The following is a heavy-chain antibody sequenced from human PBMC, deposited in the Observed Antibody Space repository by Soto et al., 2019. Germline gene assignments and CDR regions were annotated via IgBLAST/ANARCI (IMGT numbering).Heavy chain of an antibody. D-gene: IGHD1-26*01. Sequence: GGSLRLSCAASGFTFSSCAMGWVRQAPGKGLEWVSDISGSGGSTHYAESVKGRVTISRDNSKNTLFLQMDSLRAEDTAVYYCAKGLSGSPITRGMDVWGQGTTVTVSS. V-gene: IGHV3-23*01. J-gene: IGHJ6*02. CDR3: AKGLSGSPITRGMDV. CDR1: GFTFSSCA. CDR2: ISGSGGST.